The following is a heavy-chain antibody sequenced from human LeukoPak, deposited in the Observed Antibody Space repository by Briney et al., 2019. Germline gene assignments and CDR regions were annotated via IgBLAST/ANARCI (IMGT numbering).Heavy chain of an antibody. CDR3: ARRTLEWLALDY. J-gene: IGHJ4*02. CDR1: RFTFDDYG. Sequence: GGSLRLSCAASRFTFDDYGMSWVRQAPGKGLEWVSGINWNGGGTGYADSVKGRFTISRDNAKNSLYLQMNSLRAEDTALYYCARRTLEWLALDYWGQGTLVTVSS. V-gene: IGHV3-20*04. D-gene: IGHD3-3*01. CDR2: INWNGGGT.